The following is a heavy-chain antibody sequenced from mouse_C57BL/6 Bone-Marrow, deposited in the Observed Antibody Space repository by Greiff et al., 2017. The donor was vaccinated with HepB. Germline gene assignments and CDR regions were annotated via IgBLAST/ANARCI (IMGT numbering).Heavy chain of an antibody. CDR3: TRGLANWNPYFDY. CDR2: ISSGGDYI. J-gene: IGHJ2*01. D-gene: IGHD4-1*01. CDR1: GFTFSSYA. V-gene: IGHV5-9-1*02. Sequence: EVKLVESGEGLVKPGGSLKLSCAASGFTFSSYAMSWVRQTPEKRLEWVAYISSGGDYIYYADTVKGRFTISRDNARNTLYLQMSSLKSEDTAMYYCTRGLANWNPYFDYWGQGTTLTVSS.